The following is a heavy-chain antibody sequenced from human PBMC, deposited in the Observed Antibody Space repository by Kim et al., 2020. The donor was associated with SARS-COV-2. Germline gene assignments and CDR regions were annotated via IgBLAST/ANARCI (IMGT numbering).Heavy chain of an antibody. CDR2: IGNDGDFI. J-gene: IGHJ4*02. CDR3: VREGNSDYDFLR. Sequence: GGSLRLSCEASGFPFSNYWMHWVRQVSGKGLVWVAHIGNDGDFIEYADSVKGRFTIYRDNAKNTVFLQMSSLRAEDTAVYYCVREGNSDYDFLRWGQGTLVSVSS. D-gene: IGHD5-12*01. CDR1: GFPFSNYW. V-gene: IGHV3-74*01.